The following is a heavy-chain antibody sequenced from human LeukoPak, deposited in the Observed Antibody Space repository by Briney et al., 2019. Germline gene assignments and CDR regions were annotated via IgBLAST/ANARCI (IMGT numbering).Heavy chain of an antibody. CDR3: ARDGISGLDY. CDR1: GFTFSSYA. V-gene: IGHV3-30-3*01. CDR2: ISYDGSNK. J-gene: IGHJ4*02. D-gene: IGHD1-14*01. Sequence: TGGSLRLSCAASGFTFSSYAMHWVRQAPGKGLEWVAVISYDGSNKYYADSVKGRFTISRDNSKNTLYLQMNSLRAEDTAVYYCARDGISGLDYWGQGTLVTVSS.